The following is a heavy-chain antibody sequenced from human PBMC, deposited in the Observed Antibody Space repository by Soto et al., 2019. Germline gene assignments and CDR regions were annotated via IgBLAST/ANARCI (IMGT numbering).Heavy chain of an antibody. CDR1: GYTFPSYD. J-gene: IGHJ4*02. CDR3: ASIVITGYYLGY. D-gene: IGHD3-9*01. V-gene: IGHV1-8*01. Sequence: ASVKVSCKASGYTFPSYDINWVRQATGQGLEWMGWMNPNSGNTGYAQKFQGRVTMTRNTSISTAYMELSSLRSEDTAVYYCASIVITGYYLGYWGQGTLVTVSS. CDR2: MNPNSGNT.